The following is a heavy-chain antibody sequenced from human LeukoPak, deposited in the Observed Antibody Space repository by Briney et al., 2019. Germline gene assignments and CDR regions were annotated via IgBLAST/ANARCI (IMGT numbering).Heavy chain of an antibody. J-gene: IGHJ4*02. CDR3: ARHPTYYDSRAYGQFDY. D-gene: IGHD3-22*01. CDR1: GYSFSSYW. Sequence: GESLKISCKGSGYSFSSYWIAWVRQMPGKGLEWMGIIYPGDSDTRYSPSFQGQVTISADKSISTAYLQWSSLKASDTAMYYCARHPTYYDSRAYGQFDYWGQGTLVTVSS. CDR2: IYPGDSDT. V-gene: IGHV5-51*01.